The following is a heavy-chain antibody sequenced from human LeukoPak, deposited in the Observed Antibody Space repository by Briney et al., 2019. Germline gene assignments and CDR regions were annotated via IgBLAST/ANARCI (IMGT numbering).Heavy chain of an antibody. J-gene: IGHJ3*02. CDR2: IYSGGST. Sequence: GGSLRLSCAASGFAVSSNYMSWVRQAPGKGLEWVSVIYSGGSTYYADSVKGRFTISRDNSKNTLYLQMNSLRAEDTAVYYCARDHEEKRHDAFDIWGQGTMVTVSS. CDR3: ARDHEEKRHDAFDI. V-gene: IGHV3-66*01. CDR1: GFAVSSNY.